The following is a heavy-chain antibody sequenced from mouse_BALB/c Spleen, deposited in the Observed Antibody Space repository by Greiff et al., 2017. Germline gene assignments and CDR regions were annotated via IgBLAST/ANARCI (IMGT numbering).Heavy chain of an antibody. V-gene: IGHV1-7*01. J-gene: IGHJ3*01. D-gene: IGHD2-2*01. CDR1: GYTFTSYW. Sequence: VQLQESGAELAKPGASVKMSCKASGYTFTSYWMHWVKQRPGQGLEWIGYINPSTGYTEYNQKFKDKATLTADKSSSTAYMQLSSLTSEDSAVYYCARYGYERTWFAYWGQGTLVTVSA. CDR3: ARYGYERTWFAY. CDR2: INPSTGYT.